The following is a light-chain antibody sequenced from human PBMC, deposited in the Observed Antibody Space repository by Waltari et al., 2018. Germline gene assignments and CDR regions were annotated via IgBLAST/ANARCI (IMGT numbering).Light chain of an antibody. V-gene: IGKV1-33*01. CDR2: DAS. CDR1: QDIYNY. CDR3: QQYDNIPYT. J-gene: IGKJ2*01. Sequence: DIQMTQSPSSLSASVGARVTITCQASQDIYNYLNWYQQKPGKAPKLLIYDASNLETGVPLGFSGSGSGTDFTFTISSLQPEDIAAYYCQQYDNIPYTFGQGTKLEIK.